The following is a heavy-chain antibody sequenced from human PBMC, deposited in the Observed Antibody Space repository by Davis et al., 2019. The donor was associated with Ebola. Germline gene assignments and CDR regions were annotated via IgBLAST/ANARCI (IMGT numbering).Heavy chain of an antibody. D-gene: IGHD6-13*01. CDR2: ISSSGSTI. J-gene: IGHJ5*02. Sequence: PGGSLRLSCAASGFTFSDYYMSWIRQAPGKGLEWVSYISSSGSTIYYADSVKGRFTISRGNAKNSLYLQMNSLRAEDTAVYYCARDHLEQQLVSSWFDPWGQETLVTVSS. V-gene: IGHV3-11*01. CDR3: ARDHLEQQLVSSWFDP. CDR1: GFTFSDYY.